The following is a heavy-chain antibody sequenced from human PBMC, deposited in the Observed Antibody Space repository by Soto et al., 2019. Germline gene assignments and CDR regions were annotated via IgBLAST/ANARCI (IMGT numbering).Heavy chain of an antibody. Sequence: GASVKVSCKASGYTFTSYGISWVRQAPGQGLGWMGWISAYNGNTNYAQKLQGRVTMTTDTYTSTAYMELRSLRSDDTAVYYCARDYSGYQGMDVLGQRITVTVSS. V-gene: IGHV1-18*04. CDR2: ISAYNGNT. D-gene: IGHD3-10*01. CDR1: GYTFTSYG. J-gene: IGHJ6*02. CDR3: ARDYSGYQGMDV.